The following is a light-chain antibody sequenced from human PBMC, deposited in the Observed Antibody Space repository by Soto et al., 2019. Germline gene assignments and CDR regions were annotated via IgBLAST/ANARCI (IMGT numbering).Light chain of an antibody. J-gene: IGKJ4*01. V-gene: IGKV1-33*01. CDR2: DAS. CDR3: QQYYNLPRT. Sequence: DIQITQSPASLSSYLLDIVSITCRASQSIRNYLNWYQQKSGKAPKVLIYDASNLQSGVPSRFSGSGSGTDFTFTISSLQPQDIATYYCQQYYNLPRTFGGGTKVDIK. CDR1: QSIRNY.